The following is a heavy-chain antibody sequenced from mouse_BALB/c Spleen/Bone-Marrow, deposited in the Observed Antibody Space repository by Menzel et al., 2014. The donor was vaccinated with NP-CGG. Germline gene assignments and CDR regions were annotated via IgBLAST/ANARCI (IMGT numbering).Heavy chain of an antibody. Sequence: QVQLKQSGAELAKPGASVKMSCKAPGYTFTSYWMHWVKQRPGQGLEWIGYINPSTGYTEYNQKFKDKATLTADKSSSTAYMQLSSLTSEDSAVYYCARQITTVDYAMDYWGQGTSVTVSS. J-gene: IGHJ4*01. V-gene: IGHV1-7*01. D-gene: IGHD1-1*01. CDR2: INPSTGYT. CDR3: ARQITTVDYAMDY. CDR1: GYTFTSYW.